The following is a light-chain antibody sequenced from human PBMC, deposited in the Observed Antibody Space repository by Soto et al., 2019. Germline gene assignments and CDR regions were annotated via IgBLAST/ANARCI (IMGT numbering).Light chain of an antibody. Sequence: QSVLTQPPSASGTPGQRVTISCSGTSSNIGSNTVNWYQHLPGTAPKLLIYSNNQRPSGVPDRFSGSTSGSSASLAISGLQSEDEADYYCGTWDDSLNGPVFGGGTQLTVL. CDR1: SSNIGSNT. V-gene: IGLV1-44*01. J-gene: IGLJ7*01. CDR2: SNN. CDR3: GTWDDSLNGPV.